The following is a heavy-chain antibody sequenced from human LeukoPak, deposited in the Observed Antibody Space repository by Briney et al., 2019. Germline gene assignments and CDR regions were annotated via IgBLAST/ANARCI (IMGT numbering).Heavy chain of an antibody. V-gene: IGHV3-48*03. CDR3: ARTVDSYGIYHYYYGMDV. J-gene: IGHJ6*02. CDR2: ISSSGSTI. CDR1: GFTFSSYE. D-gene: IGHD5-18*01. Sequence: GGSLRLSCAASGFTFSSYEMNWVRQAPGKGLEWVSYISSSGSTIYYADSVKGRFTISRDNAKNSLYLQMNSLRAEDTAVYYCARTVDSYGIYHYYYGMDVWGQGTTVTVSS.